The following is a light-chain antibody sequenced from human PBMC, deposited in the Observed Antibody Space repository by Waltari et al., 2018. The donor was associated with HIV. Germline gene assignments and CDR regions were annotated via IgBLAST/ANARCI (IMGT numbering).Light chain of an antibody. CDR3: SSYAGSNNYV. J-gene: IGLJ1*01. CDR2: EVS. V-gene: IGLV2-8*01. CDR1: RSDVGGYNY. Sequence: QSALTQPPSASGSPGQSVTIPCTGTRSDVGGYNYVPWYQQHPGKAPKLMFYEVSKRPSGVPDRFSGSKSGNTASLTVSGLQAEDEADYYCSSYAGSNNYVFGTGTKVTVL.